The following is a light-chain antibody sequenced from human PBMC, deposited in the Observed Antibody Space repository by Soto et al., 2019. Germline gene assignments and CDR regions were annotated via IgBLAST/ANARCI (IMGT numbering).Light chain of an antibody. CDR3: CSYAGNPYV. CDR2: EGS. J-gene: IGLJ1*01. Sequence: SALTQPASVSGSPGQSIALSCTGTSSDVGSYNSVSWYQQHPGKAPKLMIYEGSKRPSGVSDRFSGSKSGNTASLTISGLQAEDEADYYCCSYAGNPYVFGTGTKLTVL. CDR1: SSDVGSYNS. V-gene: IGLV2-23*01.